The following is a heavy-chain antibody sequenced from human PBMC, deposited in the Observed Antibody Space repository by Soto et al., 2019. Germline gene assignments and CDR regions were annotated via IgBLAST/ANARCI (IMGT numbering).Heavy chain of an antibody. CDR2: IYSGGST. Sequence: EVQLVESGGGLVQPGGSLRLSCAASGFTVSSNYMSWVRQAPGKGLEWVSVIYSGGSTYYADSVKGRFTISRDNSKNTLYLQMNSLRAEDTAVYYCARDIVVVPAAPQGMDVWGQGTTVTVSS. V-gene: IGHV3-66*01. J-gene: IGHJ6*02. D-gene: IGHD2-2*01. CDR3: ARDIVVVPAAPQGMDV. CDR1: GFTVSSNY.